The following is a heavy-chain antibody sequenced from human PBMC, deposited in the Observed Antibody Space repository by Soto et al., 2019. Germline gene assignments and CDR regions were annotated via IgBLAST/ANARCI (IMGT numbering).Heavy chain of an antibody. CDR1: GFTFSTCW. V-gene: IGHV3-7*01. Sequence: EVQLVESGGGLVQPGGSLRLSCAASGFTFSTCWMSWVRQAPGKGLEWVANIKQDGSVKYYVDSVKGRFTISRDNAKNYLYLKMNSLRAEDTAVYYCASRLGDATTFDYWGQGTLVTVSS. CDR3: ASRLGDATTFDY. J-gene: IGHJ4*02. D-gene: IGHD1-1*01. CDR2: IKQDGSVK.